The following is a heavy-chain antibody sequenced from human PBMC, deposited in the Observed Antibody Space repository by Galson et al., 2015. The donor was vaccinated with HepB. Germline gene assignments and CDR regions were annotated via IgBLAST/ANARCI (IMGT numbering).Heavy chain of an antibody. J-gene: IGHJ4*02. V-gene: IGHV3-74*01. D-gene: IGHD1-26*01. CDR1: GFSLSRHW. Sequence: SLRLSCAASGFSLSRHWMHWVRQGPGKGLVWVTRINMDGTSTSYAESGKGRFTISKDNAKNTLYLQMNSLRLGDTAVYYCAKADGTGYYGLFDYWGRGTLVTVSS. CDR3: AKADGTGYYGLFDY. CDR2: INMDGTST.